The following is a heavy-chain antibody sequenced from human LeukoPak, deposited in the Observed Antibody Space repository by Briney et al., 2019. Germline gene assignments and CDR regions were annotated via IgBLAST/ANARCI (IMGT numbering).Heavy chain of an antibody. D-gene: IGHD4-17*01. CDR3: AKDRTSDYGDYYYGMDV. CDR1: GFTVSSNY. J-gene: IGHJ6*02. CDR2: IYSGGST. V-gene: IGHV3-53*05. Sequence: PGGSLRLSCAASGFTVSSNYMSWVRQAPGKGLEWVSVIYSGGSTYYADSVKGRFTISRDNSKNTLYLQMNSLRAEDTAVYYCAKDRTSDYGDYYYGMDVWGQGTTVTVSS.